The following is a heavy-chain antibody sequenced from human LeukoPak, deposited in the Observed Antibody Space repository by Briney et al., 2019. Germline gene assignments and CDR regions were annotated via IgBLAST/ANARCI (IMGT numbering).Heavy chain of an antibody. V-gene: IGHV3-30*18. D-gene: IGHD1-1*01. J-gene: IGHJ6*02. CDR3: AKDKPGNPGSRNNGMDV. CDR1: GFTFSSYG. CDR2: ISYDGSNK. Sequence: GGSLRLSCAASGFTFSSYGMHWVRQAPGKGLEWVAVISYDGSNKYYADSVKGRFTISRDNSKNTLYLQMNSLRAEDTAVYYCAKDKPGNPGSRNNGMDVWGQGTTVTVSS.